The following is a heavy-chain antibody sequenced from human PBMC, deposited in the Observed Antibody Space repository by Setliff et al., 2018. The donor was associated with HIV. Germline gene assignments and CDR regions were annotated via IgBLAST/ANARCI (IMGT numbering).Heavy chain of an antibody. D-gene: IGHD2-2*01. CDR2: IFASGST. V-gene: IGHV4-61*09. CDR3: ARVGASGVASSMDYHYYMDV. J-gene: IGHJ6*03. Sequence: SETLSLTCTVSGVSISSGSYYWSWIRQSAGKGLEWIGHIFASGSTKYNPSLESRVTMSVDTSRTQFSLKLRSVTAADTAVYYCARVGASGVASSMDYHYYMDVWGKGTSVTVSS. CDR1: GVSISSGSYY.